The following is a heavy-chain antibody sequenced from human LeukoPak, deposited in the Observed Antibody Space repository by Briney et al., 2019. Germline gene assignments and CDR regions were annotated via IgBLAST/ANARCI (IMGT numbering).Heavy chain of an antibody. V-gene: IGHV3-23*01. CDR2: ISGSGGST. CDR1: GFTFSNYA. J-gene: IGHJ6*02. CDR3: ARYSYGYGMDV. D-gene: IGHD5-18*01. Sequence: PRGSLRLSCAASGFTFSNYAMRWVRQAPRRGREWVSAISGSGGSTYYADSVRGRFTISRDNSKNTLHLQMNGLRAEDTALYYCARYSYGYGMDVWGQGTSVTVSS.